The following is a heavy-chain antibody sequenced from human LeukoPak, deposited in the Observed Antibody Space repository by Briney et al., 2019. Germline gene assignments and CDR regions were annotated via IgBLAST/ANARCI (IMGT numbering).Heavy chain of an antibody. Sequence: SETLSLTCTVSGGSISSYYWSCIRQPPGKGLEWIGYIYYSGSTNYNPSLKSRVTISVDTSKNQFSLKLSSVTAADTAVYYCARGNPGYRIDYWGQGTLVTVSS. V-gene: IGHV4-59*01. J-gene: IGHJ4*02. CDR3: ARGNPGYRIDY. D-gene: IGHD6-13*01. CDR2: IYYSGST. CDR1: GGSISSYY.